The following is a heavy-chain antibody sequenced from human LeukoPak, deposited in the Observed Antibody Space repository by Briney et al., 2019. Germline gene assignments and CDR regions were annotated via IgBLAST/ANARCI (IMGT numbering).Heavy chain of an antibody. CDR3: TTDLYYDFWSGYYTPDY. CDR2: IKSKTDGGAT. Sequence: GGSLRLSCAASGFTFSNAWMSWVRQAPGKGLEWVGRIKSKTDGGATDYAAPVKGRFTISRDDSKNTLYLQMNSLKTEDTAVYYCTTDLYYDFWSGYYTPDYWGQGTLVTVSS. D-gene: IGHD3-3*01. V-gene: IGHV3-15*01. CDR1: GFTFSNAW. J-gene: IGHJ4*02.